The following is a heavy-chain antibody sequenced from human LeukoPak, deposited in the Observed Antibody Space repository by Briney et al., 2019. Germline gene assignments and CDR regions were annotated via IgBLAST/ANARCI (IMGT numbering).Heavy chain of an antibody. V-gene: IGHV3-15*01. Sequence: PGGSLRLSCAASGFTFSNAWMSWVRQAPGRGLEWVGRIKSKTNGGTTDYAAPVKGRFTISRDDSKNTLYLQMNSLKTEDTAVYYCATDRRYSGSSLIFDYWGQGTLVTVSS. CDR3: ATDRRYSGSSLIFDY. CDR1: GFTFSNAW. J-gene: IGHJ4*02. CDR2: IKSKTNGGTT. D-gene: IGHD1-26*01.